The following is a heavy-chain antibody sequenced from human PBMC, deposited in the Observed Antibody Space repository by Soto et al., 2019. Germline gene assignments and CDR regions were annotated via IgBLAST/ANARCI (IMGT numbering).Heavy chain of an antibody. J-gene: IGHJ4*02. D-gene: IGHD3-16*01. CDR3: AGGFGSFDY. Sequence: EVQLLESGGGLVQPGGSLRLSCAASGFTFSSYAVSWVRQAPGKGLEWVSAISGSGGSTYYADSVKGRFTVSRDNSKNTLYPQMNSLRAEDTAVYYCAGGFGSFDYWGQGTLVTVSS. CDR2: ISGSGGST. CDR1: GFTFSSYA. V-gene: IGHV3-23*01.